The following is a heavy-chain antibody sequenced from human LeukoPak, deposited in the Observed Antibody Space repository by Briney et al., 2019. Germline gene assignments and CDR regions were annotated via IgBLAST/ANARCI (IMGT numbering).Heavy chain of an antibody. J-gene: IGHJ3*02. V-gene: IGHV3-23*01. CDR3: ANLGYRSSTSCQGDAFDI. CDR2: ISGSGGST. CDR1: GFTFSSYA. Sequence: TGGSLRLSCAASGFTFSSYAMSWVRQAPGKGLEWVSAISGSGGSTYYADSVKGRFTISRDNSKNTPYLQMNSLRAEDTAVYYCANLGYRSSTSCQGDAFDIWGQGTMVTVSS. D-gene: IGHD2-2*01.